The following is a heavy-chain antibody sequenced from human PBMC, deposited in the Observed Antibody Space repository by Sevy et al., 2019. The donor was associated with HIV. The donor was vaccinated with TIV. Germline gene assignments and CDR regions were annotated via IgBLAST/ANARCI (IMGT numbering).Heavy chain of an antibody. J-gene: IGHJ4*02. CDR1: GGTFSSYA. CDR2: MIPVFGTA. V-gene: IGHV1-69*13. Sequence: ASVKVSCKASGGTFSSYAISWVRQAPGQGLEWMGGMIPVFGTANYAQKFQGRVTIAADESTSTAYMELSSLRSEDTAVYYCAREGLGYCSGGSCDEIDYWGQGTLVTVSS. CDR3: AREGLGYCSGGSCDEIDY. D-gene: IGHD2-15*01.